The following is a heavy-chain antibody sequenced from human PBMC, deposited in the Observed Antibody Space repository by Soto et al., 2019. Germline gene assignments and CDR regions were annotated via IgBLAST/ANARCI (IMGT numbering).Heavy chain of an antibody. V-gene: IGHV4-39*01. D-gene: IGHD3-22*01. CDR1: GGSISTSSYY. CDR2: INYSGST. CDR3: ATDYDSSADY. Sequence: QLQLQESGPGLVKPSETLSLTCTVSGGSISTSSYYWGWIRQPPGKGLEWIGSINYSGSTYHNPSLKSRVTISVDTSKNQFSLKLSSVTAADTAVYYSATDYDSSADYWGQGTLVTVSS. J-gene: IGHJ4*02.